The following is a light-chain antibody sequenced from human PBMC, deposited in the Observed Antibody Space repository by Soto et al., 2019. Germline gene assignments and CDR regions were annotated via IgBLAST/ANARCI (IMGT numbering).Light chain of an antibody. Sequence: DIQMTQSPSSLSASVGDRVTITCRASQGISNDLAWYQQKPGKVPKLLIYAASTLQSGVQSRFSGSGSGTDFNLTISSLQPEDVATDYCQKYNSAPWTFGQGTKVEIK. J-gene: IGKJ1*01. V-gene: IGKV1-27*01. CDR1: QGISND. CDR2: AAS. CDR3: QKYNSAPWT.